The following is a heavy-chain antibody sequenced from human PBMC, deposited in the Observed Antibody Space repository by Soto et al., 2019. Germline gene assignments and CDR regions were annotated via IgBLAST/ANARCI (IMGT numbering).Heavy chain of an antibody. CDR2: IIPIFGTA. CDR1: GGTFSSYA. CDR3: ARDLEWGHYYFAY. J-gene: IGHJ4*02. Sequence: SVKVSCKASGGTFSSYAISWVRQAPGQGLEWMGGIIPIFGTANYAQKFQGRVTITADESTSTAYMELSSLRSEDTAVYYCARDLEWGHYYFAYWGQGTLVTVSS. V-gene: IGHV1-69*13. D-gene: IGHD3-16*01.